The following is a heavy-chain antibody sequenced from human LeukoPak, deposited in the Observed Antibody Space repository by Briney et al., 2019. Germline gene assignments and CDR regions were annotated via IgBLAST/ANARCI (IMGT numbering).Heavy chain of an antibody. CDR2: INHSGST. CDR1: GGSFSGYY. Sequence: SETLSLTCAVYGGSFSGYYCSWIRQPPGKGLEWIGEINHSGSTNYNPSLKSRVTISVDTSKNQFSLKLSSVTAADTAVYYCARRRRQQLVLGWFDPWGQGTLVTVSS. J-gene: IGHJ5*02. V-gene: IGHV4-34*01. CDR3: ARRRRQQLVLGWFDP. D-gene: IGHD6-13*01.